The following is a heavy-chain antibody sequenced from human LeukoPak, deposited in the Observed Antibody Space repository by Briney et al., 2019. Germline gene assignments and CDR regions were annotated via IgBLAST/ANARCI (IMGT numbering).Heavy chain of an antibody. CDR2: INPNSGGT. J-gene: IGHJ6*02. V-gene: IGHV1-2*06. Sequence: ASVTVSFTASGYTFTVYYMHWVRQAPGQGLEWMGRINPNSGGTNYAQKFQGRVTMTRDTSISTAYMELSRLRSDDTAVYYCARDDPITIFGVVSPSYYYYYYGMDVWGQGTTVTVSS. D-gene: IGHD3-3*01. CDR3: ARDDPITIFGVVSPSYYYYYYGMDV. CDR1: GYTFTVYY.